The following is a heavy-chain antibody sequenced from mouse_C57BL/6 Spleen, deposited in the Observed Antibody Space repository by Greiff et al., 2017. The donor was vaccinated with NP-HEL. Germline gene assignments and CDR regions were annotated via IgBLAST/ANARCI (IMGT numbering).Heavy chain of an antibody. Sequence: VKLVESGAELVKPGASVKLSCKASGYTFTEYTIHWVKQRSGQGLEWIGWFYPGSGSIKYNEKFKDKATLTADKSSSTVYMELSRLTSEDSAVYFCARHEDGYYGSSYWYFDVWGTGTTVTVSS. CDR2: FYPGSGSI. J-gene: IGHJ1*03. D-gene: IGHD1-1*01. CDR3: ARHEDGYYGSSYWYFDV. V-gene: IGHV1-62-2*01. CDR1: GYTFTEYT.